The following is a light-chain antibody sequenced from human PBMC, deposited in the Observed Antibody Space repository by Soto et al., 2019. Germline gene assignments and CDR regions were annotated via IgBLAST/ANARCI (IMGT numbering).Light chain of an antibody. CDR3: QQNYNLPPWT. CDR1: QSISTY. Sequence: DIQMTQSRSTLPGSLWARVSITSRVSQSISTYLDWYQVTPGKAPKVLIYAASTLQNGVPSRFSGSGSGTDFTLTINSLQPEDFATYYCQQNYNLPPWTFGQGTKVDIK. V-gene: IGKV1-39*01. J-gene: IGKJ1*01. CDR2: AAS.